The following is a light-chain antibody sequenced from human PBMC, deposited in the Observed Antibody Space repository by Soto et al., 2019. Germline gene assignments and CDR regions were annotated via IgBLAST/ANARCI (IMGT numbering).Light chain of an antibody. Sequence: EIVLTQSPGTLSLSPGDRATLSCRASQSVTSSYLAWFQQKPGQAPRLLIYEASSRATGIPDRFSGSGSGTDFTLTISSLQPEDFATYYCQQSYSTGTFGPGTKVDIK. CDR2: EAS. CDR3: QQSYSTGT. V-gene: IGKV3D-20*02. CDR1: QSVTSSY. J-gene: IGKJ3*01.